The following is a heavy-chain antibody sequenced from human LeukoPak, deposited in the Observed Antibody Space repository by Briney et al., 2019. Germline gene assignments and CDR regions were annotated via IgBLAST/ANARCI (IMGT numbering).Heavy chain of an antibody. CDR2: IYYSGST. CDR3: ASGYYMDV. J-gene: IGHJ6*03. V-gene: IGHV4-39*07. Sequence: PSETLSLTCTVSGGSISSSSYYWGWIRQPPGKGLEWIGSIYYSGSTNYNPSLKSRVTISVDTSKNQFSLKLSSVTAADTAVYYCASGYYMDVWGKGTTVTISS. CDR1: GGSISSSSYY.